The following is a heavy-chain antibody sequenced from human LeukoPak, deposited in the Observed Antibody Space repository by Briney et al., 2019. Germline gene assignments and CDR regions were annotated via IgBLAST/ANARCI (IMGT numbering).Heavy chain of an antibody. CDR3: ARESAYYDFWSGYSQDMDV. V-gene: IGHV1-18*01. D-gene: IGHD3-3*01. CDR1: GYTFTSYG. J-gene: IGHJ6*02. Sequence: ASVKVSCKASGYTFTSYGISWVRQAPGQGLEWMGWISAYNGNTNYAQKFQGRVTLTTDTSTSTAYMELTSLRSDDTAVYYCARESAYYDFWSGYSQDMDVWGQGTTVTVSS. CDR2: ISAYNGNT.